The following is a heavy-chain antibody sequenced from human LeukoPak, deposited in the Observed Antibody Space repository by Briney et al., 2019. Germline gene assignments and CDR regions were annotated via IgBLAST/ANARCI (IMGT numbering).Heavy chain of an antibody. Sequence: SETLSLTCTVSGGSICSSSYYWGWIRQPPGKGLEWIGSIYYSGSTYYNPSLKSRVTISVDTSKNQFSLKLSSVTAADTAVYYCARHFRYPCSGGSCYRRFDYWGQGTLVTVSS. J-gene: IGHJ4*02. CDR1: GGSICSSSYY. V-gene: IGHV4-39*01. CDR3: ARHFRYPCSGGSCYRRFDY. D-gene: IGHD2-15*01. CDR2: IYYSGST.